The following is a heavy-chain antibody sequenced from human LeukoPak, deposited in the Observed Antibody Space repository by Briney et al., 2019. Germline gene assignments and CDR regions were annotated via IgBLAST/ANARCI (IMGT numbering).Heavy chain of an antibody. V-gene: IGHV3-23*01. J-gene: IGHJ4*02. Sequence: GGSLRLSCAASGFTFSTYALSWVRQAPGKGLEWVSSIRGSDGSTYYADSVKGRFAISRDNSKNTPYLQMNSLRAEDTATYFCAKDVYGDYGGLDYWGQGTLVTVSS. CDR2: IRGSDGST. CDR1: GFTFSTYA. D-gene: IGHD4-17*01. CDR3: AKDVYGDYGGLDY.